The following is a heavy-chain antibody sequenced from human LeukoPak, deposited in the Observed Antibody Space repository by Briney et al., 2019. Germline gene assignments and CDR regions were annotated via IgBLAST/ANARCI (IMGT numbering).Heavy chain of an antibody. CDR2: ISGSGGST. CDR3: ARDGYHYYGSGTYFGYYYMDV. CDR1: GFTFSSYA. V-gene: IGHV3-23*01. Sequence: GGSLRLSCAASGFTFSSYAMSWVRQAPGKGLGWVSAISGSGGSTYYADSVKGRFTISRDNSKNTLYLQMNSLRAEDTAVYYCARDGYHYYGSGTYFGYYYMDVWGKGTTVTISS. D-gene: IGHD3-10*01. J-gene: IGHJ6*03.